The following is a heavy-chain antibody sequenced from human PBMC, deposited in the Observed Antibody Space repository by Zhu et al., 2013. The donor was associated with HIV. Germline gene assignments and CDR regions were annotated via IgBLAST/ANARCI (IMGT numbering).Heavy chain of an antibody. CDR2: IYYSGST. Sequence: QVQLQESGPGLVKPSQTLSLTCTVSGGSISSGGYYWSWIRQHPGKGLEWIGYIYYSGSTYYNPSLKSRVTISVDTSKNQFSLKLSSVTAADTAVYYCARGPKYSSSWYFEFDYWGQGTLVTVSS. J-gene: IGHJ4*02. D-gene: IGHD6-13*01. CDR3: ARGPKYSSSWYFEFDY. CDR1: GGSISSGGYY. V-gene: IGHV4-31*03.